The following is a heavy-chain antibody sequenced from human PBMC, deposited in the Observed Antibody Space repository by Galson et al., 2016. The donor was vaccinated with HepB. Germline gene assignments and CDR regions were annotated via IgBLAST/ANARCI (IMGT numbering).Heavy chain of an antibody. CDR3: ARVGYCTSAGCYSNGMDV. CDR2: ISAYSGNT. D-gene: IGHD2-15*01. J-gene: IGHJ6*02. CDR1: GYIFSDYG. Sequence: SVKVSCKASGYIFSDYGIIWVRQAPGQGLEWMGWISAYSGNTIDAENMEGRVTLTTDTSTSTAYMELKNLRSDDTAVYYCARVGYCTSAGCYSNGMDVWGQGTTVAVSS. V-gene: IGHV1-18*01.